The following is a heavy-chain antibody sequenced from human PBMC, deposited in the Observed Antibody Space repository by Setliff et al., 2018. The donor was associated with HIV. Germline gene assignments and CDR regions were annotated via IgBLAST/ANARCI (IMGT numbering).Heavy chain of an antibody. Sequence: PSETLSLTCTVSGDSINTHYWSWIRQPPGKGLEWIGHIHITGNTDYNPSLKSRVTISLDTARNQFSLELTSVTATDTAVYYCARDRRDDYYLTAYFDSLGQGTVVTVSS. D-gene: IGHD1-26*01. J-gene: IGHJ4*02. CDR3: ARDRRDDYYLTAYFDS. CDR1: GDSINTHY. CDR2: IHITGNT. V-gene: IGHV4-4*08.